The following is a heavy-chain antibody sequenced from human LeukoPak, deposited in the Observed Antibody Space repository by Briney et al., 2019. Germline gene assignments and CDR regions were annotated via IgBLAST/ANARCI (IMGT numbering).Heavy chain of an antibody. CDR3: ARENYCSSTSCPIDY. D-gene: IGHD2-2*01. V-gene: IGHV1-2*02. Sequence: ASVKVSCKASGYTFTGYYMHWVRQAPGQGLEWMGWINPNSGGTNYAQKFQGRVTMTRDTSISTAYMELSRLRPDDTAVYYCARENYCSSTSCPIDYWGQGTLVTVSS. CDR2: INPNSGGT. CDR1: GYTFTGYY. J-gene: IGHJ4*02.